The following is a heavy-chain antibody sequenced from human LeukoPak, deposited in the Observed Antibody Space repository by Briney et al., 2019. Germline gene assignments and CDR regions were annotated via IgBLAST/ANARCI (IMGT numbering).Heavy chain of an antibody. CDR3: ARARDYAVTTTPFDY. J-gene: IGHJ4*02. V-gene: IGHV4-61*01. CDR2: IYYSGST. D-gene: IGHD4-17*01. Sequence: PSETLSLTCTVSGYSISSGYYWGWIRQPPGKGLEWIGYIYYSGSTNYNPSLKSRVTISVDTSKNQFSLKLSSVTAADTAVYYCARARDYAVTTTPFDYWGQGTLVTVSS. CDR1: GYSISSGYY.